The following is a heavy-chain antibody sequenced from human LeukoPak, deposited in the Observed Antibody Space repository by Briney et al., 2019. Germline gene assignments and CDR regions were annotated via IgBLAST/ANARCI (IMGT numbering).Heavy chain of an antibody. CDR1: EYSFTSYW. CDR3: ASLGGYGSGSSYFDY. CDR2: IYPGDSDT. Sequence: GESLKISCKGSEYSFTSYWIGWVRQMPGKGLEWMGIIYPGDSDTRYSPSFQGQVTISADKSISTAYLQWSSLKASDTAMYYCASLGGYGSGSSYFDYWGQGTLVTVSS. D-gene: IGHD3-10*01. V-gene: IGHV5-51*01. J-gene: IGHJ4*02.